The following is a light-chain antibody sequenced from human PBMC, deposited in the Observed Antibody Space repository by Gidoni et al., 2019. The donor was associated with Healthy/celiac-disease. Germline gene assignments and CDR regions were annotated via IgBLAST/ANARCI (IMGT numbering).Light chain of an antibody. CDR2: LGS. CDR3: MQALHTPPA. V-gene: IGKV2-28*01. Sequence: IVMTQSPLSLPVTPGEPASISCRSSQSLLHNNGYNYLDWYLQKPGQSPQLLIYLGSNRASGVPDRFRGSGSGTDFTLKISRVEAEDVGVYYCMQALHTPPAFGQGTKVEIK. J-gene: IGKJ1*01. CDR1: QSLLHNNGYNY.